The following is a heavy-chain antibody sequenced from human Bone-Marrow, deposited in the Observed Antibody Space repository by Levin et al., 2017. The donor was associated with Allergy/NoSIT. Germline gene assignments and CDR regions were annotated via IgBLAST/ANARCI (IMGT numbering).Heavy chain of an antibody. Sequence: LSLTCAASGFPFRSCWMSWVRQAPGKGLEWVGNINPDGSEKNYVDSVKGRFTISRDNAKNSLFLQMNNLRVEDTAIYYCVKGGGSGWPFEYWGQGNLVSVSS. CDR1: GFPFRSCW. D-gene: IGHD6-19*01. CDR2: INPDGSEK. V-gene: IGHV3-7*01. CDR3: VKGGGSGWPFEY. J-gene: IGHJ4*02.